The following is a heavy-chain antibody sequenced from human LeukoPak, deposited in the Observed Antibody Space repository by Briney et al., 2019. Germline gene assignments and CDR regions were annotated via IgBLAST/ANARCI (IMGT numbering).Heavy chain of an antibody. CDR1: GGSFSGYY. Sequence: SETLSLTCAVYGGSFSGYYWSWIRQPPGKGLEWIGEINHSGSTNYNPSLKSRVTISVDTSKNQFSLKLSSVTAADTAVYYCARGSDYGDYLNWFDAWGQGTLVTVSS. V-gene: IGHV4-34*01. D-gene: IGHD4-17*01. CDR3: ARGSDYGDYLNWFDA. J-gene: IGHJ5*02. CDR2: INHSGST.